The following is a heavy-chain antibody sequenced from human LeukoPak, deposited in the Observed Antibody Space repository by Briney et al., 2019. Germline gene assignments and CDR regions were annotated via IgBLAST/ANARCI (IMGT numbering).Heavy chain of an antibody. D-gene: IGHD1-26*01. CDR3: ARNGGSYTFDL. J-gene: IGHJ4*02. V-gene: IGHV4-59*01. CDR2: MYDSGST. CDR1: GGSFSSYY. Sequence: SETLSLTCTVSGGSFSSYYWSWIRQPPGKGLELIGYMYDSGSTNYNPSLKSRVTISVDTSKNQFSLRLNSVTAADTAVYYCARNGGSYTFDLWGQGILVTVSS.